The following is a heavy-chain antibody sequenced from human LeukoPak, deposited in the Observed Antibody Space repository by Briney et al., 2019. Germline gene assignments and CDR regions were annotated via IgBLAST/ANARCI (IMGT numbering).Heavy chain of an antibody. CDR2: IYYSGST. J-gene: IGHJ4*02. D-gene: IGHD1-26*01. CDR3: ARDSVYSGSSLDY. CDR1: GGSISPYY. Sequence: PSETLSLTCSVSGGSISPYYWSWIRQPPGKGLEWIGYIYYSGSTNYNPSLKSRVTISVDTSKNQFSLKLSSVTAADTAVYYCARDSVYSGSSLDYWGQGALVTVSS. V-gene: IGHV4-59*12.